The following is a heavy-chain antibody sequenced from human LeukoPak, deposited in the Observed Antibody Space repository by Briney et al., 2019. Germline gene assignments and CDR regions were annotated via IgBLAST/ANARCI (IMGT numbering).Heavy chain of an antibody. CDR1: GFTFDDFA. V-gene: IGHV3-9*01. D-gene: IGHD3-10*01. Sequence: GGSLRLSCAASGFTFDDFAMHWVRQAPGQGLEWVSGINWNSGTTSYPVSVKGRFTISRDNAKNSLYLQMNSLRADDTALYYCVKEGEMGQNYYGSGRYYYYMDVWGKGTMVTVS. CDR3: VKEGEMGQNYYGSGRYYYYMDV. CDR2: INWNSGTT. J-gene: IGHJ6*03.